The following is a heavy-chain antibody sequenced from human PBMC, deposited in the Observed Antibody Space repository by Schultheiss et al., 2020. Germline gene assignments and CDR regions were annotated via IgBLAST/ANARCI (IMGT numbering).Heavy chain of an antibody. CDR1: GFTFSSYW. V-gene: IGHV3-74*01. D-gene: IGHD2-21*01. CDR2: INSDGSST. Sequence: GGSMRLSCAASGFTFSSYWMHWVRQAPGKGLVWVSRINSDGSSTSYADSVKGRFTISRDNAKNTLYLQMNSLRAEDTAVYYCARCGDFGTKRRSMDVWGPGTTFTVAS. J-gene: IGHJ6*02. CDR3: ARCGDFGTKRRSMDV.